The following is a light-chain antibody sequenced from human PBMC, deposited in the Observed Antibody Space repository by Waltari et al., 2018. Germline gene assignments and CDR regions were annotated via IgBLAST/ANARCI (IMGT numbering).Light chain of an antibody. CDR2: KTT. J-gene: IGLJ2*01. Sequence: SYEVTQPPSVSVSPGQTARITCSADAVPTRYAYWYQQKPGQVPVLVIYKTTERPSGIPERFSGSISGTAVTLTISGVRAEDEADYYCQSPDSRGTMVFGGGTKLTVL. CDR3: QSPDSRGTMV. CDR1: AVPTRY. V-gene: IGLV3-25*03.